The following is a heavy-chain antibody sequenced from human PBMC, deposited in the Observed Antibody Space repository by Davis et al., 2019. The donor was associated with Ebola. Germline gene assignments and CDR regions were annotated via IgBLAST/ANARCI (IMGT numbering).Heavy chain of an antibody. CDR1: GGSISSSSYY. V-gene: IGHV4-39*01. CDR3: AGQDIVATIIDY. J-gene: IGHJ4*02. Sequence: MPSETLSLTCTVSGGSISSSSYYWGWIRQPPGKGLEWIGSIYYSGSTYYNPSLKSRVTISVDTSKNRFSLKLSSVTAADTAVYYCAGQDIVATIIDYWGQGTLVTVSS. D-gene: IGHD5-12*01. CDR2: IYYSGST.